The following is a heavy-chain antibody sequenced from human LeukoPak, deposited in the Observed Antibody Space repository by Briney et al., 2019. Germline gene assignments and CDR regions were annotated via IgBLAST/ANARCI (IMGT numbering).Heavy chain of an antibody. J-gene: IGHJ4*02. D-gene: IGHD6-13*01. V-gene: IGHV3-23*01. CDR2: ISGSGGST. CDR3: AKSPPYSSSWYPYFDY. Sequence: PGGSLRLSCAASGFTFSNYAMSWVRQAPGKGLEWVSAISGSGGSTYYADSVKGRFTISRDNSKNTLYLQMNSLRAEDTAVYYCAKSPPYSSSWYPYFDYWGQGTLVTVSS. CDR1: GFTFSNYA.